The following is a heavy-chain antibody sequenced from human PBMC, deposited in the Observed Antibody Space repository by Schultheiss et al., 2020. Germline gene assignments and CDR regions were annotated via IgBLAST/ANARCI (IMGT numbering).Heavy chain of an antibody. Sequence: SETLSLTCTVSGGSISSYYWSWIRQPPGKGLEWIGYIYYSGSTYYNPSLKSRVTISVDTSKNQFSLKLSSVTAADTAVYYCARERKGDFDHAAFDPWGQGTLVTVSS. CDR2: IYYSGST. CDR3: ARERKGDFDHAAFDP. J-gene: IGHJ5*02. D-gene: IGHD3-9*01. CDR1: GGSISSYY. V-gene: IGHV4-59*12.